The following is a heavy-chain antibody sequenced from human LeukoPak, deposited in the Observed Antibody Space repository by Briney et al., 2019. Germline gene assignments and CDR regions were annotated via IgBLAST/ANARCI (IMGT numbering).Heavy chain of an antibody. D-gene: IGHD2-8*01. CDR1: GFTVSSNY. Sequence: GGSLRLSCAASGFTVSSNYMSWVRQAPGKGLEWVSVIYSGGSIYYADSVKGRFSISRDNTKGSLFLQLNSLRAEDTAVYYCARDLGYCTNGVCHTRFDYWGQGTLVAVSS. CDR3: ARDLGYCTNGVCHTRFDY. J-gene: IGHJ4*02. CDR2: IYSGGSI. V-gene: IGHV3-53*01.